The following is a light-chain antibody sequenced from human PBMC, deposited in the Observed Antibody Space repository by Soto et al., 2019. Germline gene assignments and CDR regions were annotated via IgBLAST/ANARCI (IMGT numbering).Light chain of an antibody. V-gene: IGLV2-14*01. CDR2: EVN. CDR1: SSYIGACDY. Sequence: QSGLTQAASLSWSPGQSITISCTGTSSYIGACDYVSWFQQHPGNAPKLIISEVNNRPSGFSNRFSCSKSGNTAYLNISGLQVDDEAEYFCFSFITTXSHVLGHGNKVXV. CDR3: FSFITTXSHV. J-gene: IGLJ1*01.